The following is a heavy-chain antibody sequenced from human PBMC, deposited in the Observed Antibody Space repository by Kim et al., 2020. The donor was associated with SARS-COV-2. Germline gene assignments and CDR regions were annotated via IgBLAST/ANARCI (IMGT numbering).Heavy chain of an antibody. V-gene: IGHV4-39*01. Sequence: SETLSLTCTVSGGSISSSSYYWGWIRQPPGKGLEWIGSIYYSGSTYYNPSLKSRVTISVDTSKNQFSLKLSSVTAADTAVYYCASILWFGELFLDYWGQGTLVTVSS. CDR2: IYYSGST. CDR1: GGSISSSSYY. CDR3: ASILWFGELFLDY. D-gene: IGHD3-10*01. J-gene: IGHJ4*02.